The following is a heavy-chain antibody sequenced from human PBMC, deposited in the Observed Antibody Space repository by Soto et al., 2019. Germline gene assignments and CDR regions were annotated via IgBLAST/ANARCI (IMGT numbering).Heavy chain of an antibody. CDR3: ARGEISSSPPGYYYYYGMDV. V-gene: IGHV4-34*01. CDR1: GGSFSGYY. J-gene: IGHJ6*02. CDR2: INHSGST. Sequence: SETLSLTCAVYGGSFSGYYWSWIRQPPGKGLEWIGEINHSGSTNCNPSLKSRVTISVDTSKNQFSLKLSSVTAADTAVYYCARGEISSSPPGYYYYYGMDVWGQGTTVTVSS. D-gene: IGHD6-6*01.